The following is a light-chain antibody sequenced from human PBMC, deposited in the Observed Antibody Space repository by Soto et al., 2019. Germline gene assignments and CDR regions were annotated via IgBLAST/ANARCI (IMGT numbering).Light chain of an antibody. J-gene: IGKJ1*01. V-gene: IGKV3-20*01. CDR3: QQYGGSTRT. CDR2: GAS. CDR1: QSISSNF. Sequence: EIVLTQSTSNRSVSPGDGATLSCRASQSISSNFLAWYQQKRGQAPRLLIHGASNRATGIPDRFSGSGSGTDVPLTITRLEPEDVAVYYCQQYGGSTRTFGQGNKV.